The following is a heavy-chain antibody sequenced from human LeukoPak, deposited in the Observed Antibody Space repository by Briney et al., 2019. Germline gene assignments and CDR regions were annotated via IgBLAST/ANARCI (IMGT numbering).Heavy chain of an antibody. CDR1: GFTFSDHY. CDR2: ISGSGDNT. CDR3: ARRAGAYSHPYDY. Sequence: GGSLRLSCAASGFTFSDHYMSWIRKAPGKGLEWVSSISGSGDNTYYADSVKGRFTISRDNSKNTLYLQMNSLRAEDTAVYYCARRAGAYSHPYDYWGQGTLVTVSS. V-gene: IGHV3-23*01. J-gene: IGHJ4*02. D-gene: IGHD4/OR15-4a*01.